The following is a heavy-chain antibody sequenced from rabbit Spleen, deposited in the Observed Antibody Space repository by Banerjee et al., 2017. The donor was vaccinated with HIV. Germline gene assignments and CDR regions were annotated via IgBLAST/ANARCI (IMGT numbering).Heavy chain of an antibody. J-gene: IGHJ6*01. CDR2: INTITGKT. Sequence: QEQLVESGGGLVQPEGSLTLTCTASGFSFSEKEVMCWVRQALGKGLEWIGCINTITGKTLYATWAKGRFTISRASSTTVFLQMTRLTAADTATYFCARDSGSSFSSYGMDLWGPGTLVTVS. CDR1: GFSFSEKEV. V-gene: IGHV1S45*01. D-gene: IGHD8-1*01. CDR3: ARDSGSSFSSYGMDL.